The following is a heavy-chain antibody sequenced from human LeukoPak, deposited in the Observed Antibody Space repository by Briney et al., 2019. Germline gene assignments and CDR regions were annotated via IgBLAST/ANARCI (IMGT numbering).Heavy chain of an antibody. CDR3: ATSNHGEYYFDY. Sequence: GGSLRLSCAASGFTFDDYGMSWVRQAPGKGLEWVSGINWNGGSTGYADSVKGRFTISRDNAKNSLYLQMNSLRAEDTALYYCATSNHGEYYFDYWGQGTLVTVSS. V-gene: IGHV3-20*04. CDR2: INWNGGST. D-gene: IGHD3-10*01. CDR1: GFTFDDYG. J-gene: IGHJ4*02.